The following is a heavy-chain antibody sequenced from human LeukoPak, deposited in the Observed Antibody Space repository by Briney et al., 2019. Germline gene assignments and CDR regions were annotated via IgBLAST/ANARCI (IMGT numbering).Heavy chain of an antibody. J-gene: IGHJ4*02. CDR2: ISSSSSTI. CDR1: RFTFSSYS. CDR3: ARVVVVPAAIFSDY. V-gene: IGHV3-48*01. D-gene: IGHD2-2*01. Sequence: GGSLRLSCTASRFTFSSYSMNWVRQAPEKGLEWVSYISSSSSTIYYADSVKGRFTISRDNAKNSLYLQMNSLRAEDTAVYYCARVVVVPAAIFSDYWGQGTLVTVSS.